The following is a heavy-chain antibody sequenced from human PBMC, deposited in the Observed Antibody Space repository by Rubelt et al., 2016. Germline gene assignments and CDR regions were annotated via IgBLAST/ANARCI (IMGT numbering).Heavy chain of an antibody. CDR3: ARDPGPRGNDY. CDR1: GYTFTSYY. J-gene: IGHJ4*02. CDR2: INPSGGRT. D-gene: IGHD3-10*01. Sequence: QVQLVQSGAEVKKPGASVKVSCKASGYTFTSYYMHWVRQAPGQGLEWMGIINPSGGRTSYGKKFQGRVTMTRDTSTSTVYMELSSLRSEDTAVYYCARDPGPRGNDYWGQGTLVTVSS. V-gene: IGHV1-46*03.